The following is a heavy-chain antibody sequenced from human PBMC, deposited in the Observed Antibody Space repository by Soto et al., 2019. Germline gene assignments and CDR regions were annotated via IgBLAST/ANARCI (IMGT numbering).Heavy chain of an antibody. J-gene: IGHJ4*02. CDR2: ISYDGSNK. Sequence: LRLSCAASGFTFSSYGMHWVRQAPGKGLEWVAVISYDGSNKYYADSVKGRFTISRDNSKNTLYLQMNSLRAEDTAVYYCAKDSGYCSSTSCYMVYWGQGTLVTVSS. CDR3: AKDSGYCSSTSCYMVY. CDR1: GFTFSSYG. D-gene: IGHD2-2*02. V-gene: IGHV3-30*18.